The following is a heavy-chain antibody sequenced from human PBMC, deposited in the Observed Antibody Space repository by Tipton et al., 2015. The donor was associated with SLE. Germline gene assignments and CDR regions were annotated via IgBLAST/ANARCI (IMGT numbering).Heavy chain of an antibody. CDR1: GGSISSSSYY. D-gene: IGHD3-10*01. J-gene: IGHJ3*02. CDR2: IYYSGST. CDR3: AGQGDGSGSYYYAFDI. Sequence: TLSLTCTVSGGSISSSSYYWGWIRQPPGKGLEWIGSIYYSGSTYYNPSLRSRVTISVDTSKNQFSLKLSSGTAADTAVYYCAGQGDGSGSYYYAFDIWGQGTMVTLSS. V-gene: IGHV4-39*01.